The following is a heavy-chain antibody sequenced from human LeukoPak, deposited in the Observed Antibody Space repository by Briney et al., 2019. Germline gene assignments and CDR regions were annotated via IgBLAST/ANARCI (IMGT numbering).Heavy chain of an antibody. D-gene: IGHD3-16*01. CDR3: AKLVMITFGEVYPFDY. Sequence: GGSLRLSCAASGFTFSSYWMHWVRQAPGKGLVWVSRINSDGSSTSYADSVKGRFTISRDNAKNTLYLQMNSLRAEDTAVYYCAKLVMITFGEVYPFDYWGQGTLVTVSS. CDR1: GFTFSSYW. V-gene: IGHV3-74*01. CDR2: INSDGSST. J-gene: IGHJ4*02.